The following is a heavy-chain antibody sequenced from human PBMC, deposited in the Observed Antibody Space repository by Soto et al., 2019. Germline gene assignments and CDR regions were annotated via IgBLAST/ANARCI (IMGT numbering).Heavy chain of an antibody. CDR2: ISSNGRST. V-gene: IGHV3-64*01. D-gene: IGHD2-8*01. Sequence: GXSRRLSRATSGFTFSTYAMHWVRQARGKGLEYVSAISSNGRSTYYANSVKGRFTISRDNSKNTLYLQMDSLRAEDMAVYYCARDRCTNGVCYAPSDYWGQGTLVTVSS. J-gene: IGHJ4*02. CDR3: ARDRCTNGVCYAPSDY. CDR1: GFTFSTYA.